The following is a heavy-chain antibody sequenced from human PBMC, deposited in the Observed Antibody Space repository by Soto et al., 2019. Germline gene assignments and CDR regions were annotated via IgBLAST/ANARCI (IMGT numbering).Heavy chain of an antibody. V-gene: IGHV4-59*08. J-gene: IGHJ6*02. Sequence: PSETLSLTCSVSADSLAAYYWNWIRQTPGKGLEWVGYVHVFGTTRYKPSLKSRVTISVDTSKNQFSLRLSSVTAADTAVYYCARQTFTLYYYYYGMDVWGQGTTVTVSS. CDR1: ADSLAAYY. CDR2: VHVFGTT. CDR3: ARQTFTLYYYYYGMDV.